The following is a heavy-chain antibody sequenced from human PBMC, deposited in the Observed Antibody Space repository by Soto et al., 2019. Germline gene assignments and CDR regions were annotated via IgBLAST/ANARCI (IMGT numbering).Heavy chain of an antibody. CDR3: AREHSNSWRFDY. Sequence: QVQLVQSGAEVKKPGASVKVSCKASGYTFTSYDINWVRQATGQGLEWMGWMNPNSGNTGYAQKFQGRVTLTRNTSISTAYMELRSLRSEDTAVYYCAREHSNSWRFDYWGQGTLVTVSS. J-gene: IGHJ4*02. CDR2: MNPNSGNT. D-gene: IGHD6-13*01. V-gene: IGHV1-8*01. CDR1: GYTFTSYD.